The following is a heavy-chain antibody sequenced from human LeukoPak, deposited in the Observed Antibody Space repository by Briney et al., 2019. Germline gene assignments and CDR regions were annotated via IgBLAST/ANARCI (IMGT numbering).Heavy chain of an antibody. CDR1: GGSFSGYY. V-gene: IGHV4-34*01. J-gene: IGHJ3*02. CDR2: INHSGST. D-gene: IGHD2-15*01. Sequence: PSETLSLTCAVYGGSFSGYYWSWIRQPPGKGLEWIGEINHSGSTNYNPSLKSRVTISVDTSKNQFSLKLSSVTAADTAVYYCAREICSGGSCYSFWRSAFDIWGQGTMVTVSS. CDR3: AREICSGGSCYSFWRSAFDI.